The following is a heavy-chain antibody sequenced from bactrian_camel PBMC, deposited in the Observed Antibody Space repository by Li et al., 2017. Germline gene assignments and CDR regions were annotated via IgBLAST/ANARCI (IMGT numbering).Heavy chain of an antibody. CDR2: LRRDGTT. V-gene: IGHV3S60*01. D-gene: IGHD3*01. CDR1: ACILEQCG. Sequence: HVQLVESGGGSVQAGGSLKLTCAGSACILEQCGMGWFRQAPGKEENLVSLRRDGTTVYSDSVKGRFTISQDKGKETLFLQTDCLKPEDTAMYYCAADRSSNCYVGSWPWPSSFGYWGQGTQVTVS. J-gene: IGHJ4*01. CDR3: AADRSSNCYVGSWPWPSSFGY.